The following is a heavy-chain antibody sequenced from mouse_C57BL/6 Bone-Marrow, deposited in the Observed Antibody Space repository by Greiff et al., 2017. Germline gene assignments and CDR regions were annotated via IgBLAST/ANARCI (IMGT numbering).Heavy chain of an antibody. CDR1: GFNIKDDY. V-gene: IGHV14-4*01. D-gene: IGHD2-4*01. CDR2: IDPENGDT. J-gene: IGHJ2*01. Sequence: VQLKQSGAELVRPGASVKLSCTASGFNIKDDYMHWVKQRPEQGLEWIGWIDPENGDTEYASKFQGKATITADTSSNTAYLQLSSLTSEDTAFYYCTAYDYDYFDYWGQGTTLTVSS. CDR3: TAYDYDYFDY.